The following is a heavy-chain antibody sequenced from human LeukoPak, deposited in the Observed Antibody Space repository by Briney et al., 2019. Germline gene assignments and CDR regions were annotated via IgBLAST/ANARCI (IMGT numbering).Heavy chain of an antibody. CDR3: ARDRIVERAFDI. CDR2: ISAYNGNT. Sequence: KXSCXXXXXXFTSYXISWVRQAPGQGLEWMGWISAYNGNTNYAQKLQGRVTMTTDTSTSTAYMELRSLRSDDTAVYYCARDRIVERAFDIWGQGTMVTVSS. J-gene: IGHJ3*02. CDR1: XXXFTSYX. V-gene: IGHV1-18*01. D-gene: IGHD1-26*01.